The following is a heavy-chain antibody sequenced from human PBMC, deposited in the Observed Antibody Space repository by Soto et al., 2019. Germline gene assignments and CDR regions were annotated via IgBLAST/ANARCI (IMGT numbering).Heavy chain of an antibody. J-gene: IGHJ6*02. D-gene: IGHD2-15*01. CDR1: GFTFSGFP. V-gene: IGHV3-30-3*01. Sequence: GGSLRLSCAASGFTFSGFPMHWVRQAPGKGLEWVAVISYDGNNKYYADSVRGRSTISRDNSKNTLYLEMNGLRPDDTSVYYCARGMGGRVYYSSFGMDVWGPGTTVTVSS. CDR3: ARGMGGRVYYSSFGMDV. CDR2: ISYDGNNK.